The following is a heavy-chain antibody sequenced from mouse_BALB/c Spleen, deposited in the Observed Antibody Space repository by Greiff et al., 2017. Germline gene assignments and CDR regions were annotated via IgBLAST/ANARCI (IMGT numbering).Heavy chain of an antibody. CDR2: ISSGGGST. J-gene: IGHJ4*01. D-gene: IGHD1-1*01. CDR3: ARHRPASRAMDY. V-gene: IGHV5-12-1*01. CDR1: GFAFSSYD. Sequence: EVKLMESGGGLVKPGGSLKLSCAASGFAFSSYDMSWVRQTPEKRLEWVAYISSGGGSTYYPDTVKGRFTISRDNAKNTLYLQMSSLKSEDTAMYYCARHRPASRAMDYWGQGTSVTVSS.